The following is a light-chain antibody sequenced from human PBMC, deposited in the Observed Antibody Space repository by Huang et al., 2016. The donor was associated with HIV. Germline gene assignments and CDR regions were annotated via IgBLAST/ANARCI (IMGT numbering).Light chain of an antibody. J-gene: IGKJ3*01. V-gene: IGKV2-28*01. CDR2: LGS. Sequence: DIVMTQSPLSLPVTPGEPASISCRSSQILLHNNGYNYLVWYLQKPGQSPQLLIYLGSNRASGVPDRFSGSGSGTNFTLKISRVEAEDVGVYYCMQGIQTPFTFGPGTKVDIK. CDR3: MQGIQTPFT. CDR1: QILLHNNGYNY.